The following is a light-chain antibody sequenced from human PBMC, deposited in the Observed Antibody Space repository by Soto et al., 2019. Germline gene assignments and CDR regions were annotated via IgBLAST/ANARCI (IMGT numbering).Light chain of an antibody. CDR3: QQYGSSLALT. J-gene: IGKJ4*01. CDR1: QTVNSR. Sequence: EIVLTQSPATLSSSPGERATLSCRASQTVNSRLAWYQHKPGQAPRLLIYDASNRATGIPARFSGSGSGTDFTLTISRLEPEDFAVYYCQQYGSSLALTFGGGTKV. CDR2: DAS. V-gene: IGKV3-20*01.